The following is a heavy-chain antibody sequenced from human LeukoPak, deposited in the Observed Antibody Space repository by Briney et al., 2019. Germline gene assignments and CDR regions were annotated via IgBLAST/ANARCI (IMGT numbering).Heavy chain of an antibody. J-gene: IGHJ6*04. CDR3: AKALTTGRSPYYYYGMDV. V-gene: IGHV3-23*01. CDR1: GFTFSSYW. CDR2: ISGSGGST. Sequence: GGSLRLSCAASGFTFSSYWMSWVRQAPGKGLEWVSAISGSGGSTYYADSVKGRFAISRDNSKNTLYLQMNSLRAEDTAVYYCAKALTTGRSPYYYYGMDVWGKGTTVTVSS. D-gene: IGHD3-22*01.